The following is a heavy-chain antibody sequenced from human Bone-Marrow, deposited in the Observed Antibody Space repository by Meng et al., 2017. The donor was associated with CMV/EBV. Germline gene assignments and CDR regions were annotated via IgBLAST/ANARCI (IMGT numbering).Heavy chain of an antibody. V-gene: IGHV4-30-4*08. Sequence: SETLSLPCTVSGGSISSGDYYWSWIRQPPGKGLEWIGYIYYSGSTYYNPSLKSRVTISVATSKNQFSLKLSSVTAADTAVYYCARGDGGFTMVRGVISYWGQGTLVTVSS. CDR1: GGSISSGDYY. CDR2: IYYSGST. D-gene: IGHD3-10*01. J-gene: IGHJ4*02. CDR3: ARGDGGFTMVRGVISY.